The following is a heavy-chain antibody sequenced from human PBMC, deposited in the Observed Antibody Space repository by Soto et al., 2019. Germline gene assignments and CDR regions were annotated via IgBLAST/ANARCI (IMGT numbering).Heavy chain of an antibody. V-gene: IGHV4-61*01. CDR2: IYYSGST. CDR1: GGSVSSGSYY. CDR3: ARALMTTVTSNWFDP. Sequence: SETLSLTCTVSGGSVSSGSYYWSWIRQPPGKGLEWIGYIYYSGSTNYNPSLKSRVTISVDTSKNQFSLKLSSVTAADTAVYYCARALMTTVTSNWFDPWGQGTLVTVSS. J-gene: IGHJ5*02. D-gene: IGHD4-17*01.